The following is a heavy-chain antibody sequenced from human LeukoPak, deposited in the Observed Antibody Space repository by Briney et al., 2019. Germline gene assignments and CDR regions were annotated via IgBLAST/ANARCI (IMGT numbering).Heavy chain of an antibody. Sequence: SETLSLTCTVSGYSISSGYYWGWIRQPPGKGLEWIGSIYHSGSTYYNPSLKSRVTMSVDTSKNQFSLKLSSVTAADTAVYYCARSSLYGDYGFDPWGQGTLVTVSS. J-gene: IGHJ5*02. V-gene: IGHV4-38-2*02. CDR3: ARSSLYGDYGFDP. CDR2: IYHSGST. CDR1: GYSISSGYY. D-gene: IGHD4-17*01.